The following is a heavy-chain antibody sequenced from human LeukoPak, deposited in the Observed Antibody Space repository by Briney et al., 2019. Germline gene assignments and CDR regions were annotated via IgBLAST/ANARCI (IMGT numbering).Heavy chain of an antibody. CDR3: ARRDYDILTGYSSDAFDI. CDR1: GGTFSSYA. CDR2: IIPIFGTA. J-gene: IGHJ3*02. Sequence: SVKVSCKASGGTFSSYAISWVRQAPGQGLEWMGGIIPIFGTANYAQKFQGRVTMTRDMSTSTVYMELSSLRSEDTAVYYCARRDYDILTGYSSDAFDIWGQGTMVTVSS. V-gene: IGHV1-69*05. D-gene: IGHD3-9*01.